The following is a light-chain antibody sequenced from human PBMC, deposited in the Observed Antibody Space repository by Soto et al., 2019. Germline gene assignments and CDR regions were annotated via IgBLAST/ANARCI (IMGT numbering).Light chain of an antibody. V-gene: IGLV2-14*01. CDR1: MRDVGAYNL. CDR2: EVR. J-gene: IGLJ3*02. Sequence: QSVLTQPASVSGYDGQSITISCSGTMRDVGAYNLVSGYQQHPGTAPKLISYEVRNRPSGISSRCSGSSSGNTASLDISGTQPEDEGDYYCTAYTASRTLVLDGGTKLTVL. CDR3: TAYTASRTLV.